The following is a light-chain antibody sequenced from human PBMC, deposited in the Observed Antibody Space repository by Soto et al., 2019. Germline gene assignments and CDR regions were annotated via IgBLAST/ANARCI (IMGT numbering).Light chain of an antibody. V-gene: IGLV2-8*01. J-gene: IGLJ2*01. CDR3: TSEAASDSFVV. CDR2: DVY. CDR1: SIDVGGYNY. Sequence: QSALTQPPSASGSPGQSVTISCTGTSIDVGGYNYVSWYQHHPDIAPKLIIYDVYKRPSGVPDRFSGSKSGTASSLTVSGLQAEDEAVYYCTSEAASDSFVVFGGGTKLTVL.